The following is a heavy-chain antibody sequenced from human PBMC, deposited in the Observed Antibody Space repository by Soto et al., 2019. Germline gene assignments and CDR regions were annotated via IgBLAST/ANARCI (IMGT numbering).Heavy chain of an antibody. J-gene: IGHJ4*02. D-gene: IGHD5-12*01. CDR3: ATYRGYGDPNDY. CDR2: LNSGNGNT. Sequence: QVHLVQSGAEVKKPGASVKVSCKASGYDFTAYAMHWVRQAPGQSLEWMGWLNSGNGNTKYSEKFQGRVTITSDTSATTAYMVLSGLRSEDTAVYYCATYRGYGDPNDYWGQGTLVTVSS. CDR1: GYDFTAYA. V-gene: IGHV1-3*04.